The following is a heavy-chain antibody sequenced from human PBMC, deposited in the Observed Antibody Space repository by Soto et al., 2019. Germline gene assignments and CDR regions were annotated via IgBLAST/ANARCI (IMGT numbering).Heavy chain of an antibody. CDR3: ARGGFGTKVDY. CDR1: GGSISSGGYY. V-gene: IGHV4-31*03. CDR2: IYYSGST. J-gene: IGHJ4*02. D-gene: IGHD3-10*01. Sequence: SETLSLTCTVSGGSISSGGYYWSWIRQHPGKGLEWIGYIYYSGSTYYNPSLKSRVTISVDTSKNQFSLKLRSVTAADTAVYYCARGGFGTKVDYWGQGTLVTVSS.